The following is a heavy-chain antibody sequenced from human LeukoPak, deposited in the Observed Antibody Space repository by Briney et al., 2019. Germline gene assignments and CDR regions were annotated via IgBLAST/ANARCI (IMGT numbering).Heavy chain of an antibody. Sequence: GGSLRLSCGASGFIFRNYAMSWVRQAPGEGLEWVSGISDNGGGTYYADSVKGRFTISRDNSKNMLYLQMNSLRAEDTAVYYCARIGAGWFDPWGQGTLVTVSS. CDR3: ARIGAGWFDP. CDR2: ISDNGGGT. J-gene: IGHJ5*02. D-gene: IGHD1-26*01. V-gene: IGHV3-23*01. CDR1: GFIFRNYA.